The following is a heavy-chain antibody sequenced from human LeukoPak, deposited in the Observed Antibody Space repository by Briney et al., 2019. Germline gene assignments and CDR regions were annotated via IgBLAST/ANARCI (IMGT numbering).Heavy chain of an antibody. CDR3: ARDRYCSSTSCHPDWFDP. Sequence: ASVKVSCKASGYTFTSYGISWVRQAPGQGLEWMGWISAYNGNTNYAQKLQGRVTMTTDTSTSTAYMELRSLRSDDTAVYYCARDRYCSSTSCHPDWFDPWGQGTLVTVSS. CDR2: ISAYNGNT. V-gene: IGHV1-18*01. J-gene: IGHJ5*02. D-gene: IGHD2-2*01. CDR1: GYTFTSYG.